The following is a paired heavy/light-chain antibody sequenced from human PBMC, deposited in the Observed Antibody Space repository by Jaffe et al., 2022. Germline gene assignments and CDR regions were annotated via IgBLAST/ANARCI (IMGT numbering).Light chain of an antibody. CDR1: QSLVNSDGNTH. V-gene: IGKV2-24*01. CDR2: KIS. CDR3: MQGTQFPWT. Sequence: DIVMTQTPLSSPVTLGQPASISCRSSQSLVNSDGNTHLSWLQQRPGQPPRLLIYKISNRISGVPDRFSGSGAGTDFTLKISRVEAEDVGVYYCMQGTQFPWTIGQGTKVEIK. J-gene: IGKJ1*01.
Heavy chain of an antibody. V-gene: IGHV3-30*02. CDR2: IHNDGSHI. J-gene: IGHJ4*02. CDR3: VRDAIGKFDY. Sequence: QVQLVESGGGVVQPGVSLRLSCAASGFTFNTYAMHWVRQAPGKGLEWMSCIHNDGSHIYYAESVKGRFTISRDNSKNTLYLQMNSLGAEDTAVYYCVRDAIGKFDYWGQGTLVTVSS. CDR1: GFTFNTYA. D-gene: IGHD2-15*01.